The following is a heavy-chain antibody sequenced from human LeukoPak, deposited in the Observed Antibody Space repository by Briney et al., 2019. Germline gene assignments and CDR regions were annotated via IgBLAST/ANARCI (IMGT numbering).Heavy chain of an antibody. CDR3: AKDLRKDGIWDIDY. CDR1: GFTFSTYT. Sequence: GRSLRLSCAASGFTFSTYTMNWVRQAPGKGLEWVSGIYGSGGASFYADSVKGRFTISRDNSQNTVFLQMDSLRDEDTAPYYCAKDLRKDGIWDIDYWGQGTLVTVSS. V-gene: IGHV3-23*01. J-gene: IGHJ4*02. CDR2: IYGSGGAS. D-gene: IGHD1-14*01.